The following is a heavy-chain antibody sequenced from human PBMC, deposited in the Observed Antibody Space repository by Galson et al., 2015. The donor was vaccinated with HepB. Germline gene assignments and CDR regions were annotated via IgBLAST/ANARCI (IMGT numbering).Heavy chain of an antibody. CDR2: ISYDGSNK. J-gene: IGHJ6*02. CDR1: GFTFSSYA. D-gene: IGHD6-13*01. CDR3: ARGEYSSSWYVDYYGMDV. Sequence: SLRLSCAASGFTFSSYAMHWVRQAPGKGLEWVVVISYDGSNKYYADSVKGRFTISRDNSKNTLYLQMSSLRAEDTAVYFCARGEYSSSWYVDYYGMDVWGQGTTVTVSS. V-gene: IGHV3-30*04.